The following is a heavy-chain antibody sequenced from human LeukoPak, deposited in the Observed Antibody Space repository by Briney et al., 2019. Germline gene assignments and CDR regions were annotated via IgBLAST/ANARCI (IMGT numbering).Heavy chain of an antibody. Sequence: GGSLRLSCAASGFTFSSYNMNWVRQAPGKGLEWVSSISSSSNYIYYADSVKGRFTISRDNAKNSLFLQMNSLRAEDTAVYYCATPPLVTWFDPWGQGTLVTVSS. CDR1: GFTFSSYN. D-gene: IGHD4-23*01. CDR3: ATPPLVTWFDP. CDR2: ISSSSNYI. J-gene: IGHJ5*02. V-gene: IGHV3-21*01.